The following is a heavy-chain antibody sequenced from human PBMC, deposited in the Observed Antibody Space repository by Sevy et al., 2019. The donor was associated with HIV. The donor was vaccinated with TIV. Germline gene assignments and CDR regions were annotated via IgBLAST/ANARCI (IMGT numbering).Heavy chain of an antibody. CDR2: IHYRGST. V-gene: IGHV4-39*01. J-gene: IGHJ4*02. CDR3: VRLDGGSPEYFDS. Sequence: SETLSLTCTISVSAASISSSNSYWGWIRQPPGKGLQWIGSIHYRGSTYYHPSLKSRVTISIDTSKNQLSLELRSVTATDTTFYYCVRLDGGSPEYFDSWGQGILVTVSS. D-gene: IGHD2-15*01. CDR1: AASISSSNSY.